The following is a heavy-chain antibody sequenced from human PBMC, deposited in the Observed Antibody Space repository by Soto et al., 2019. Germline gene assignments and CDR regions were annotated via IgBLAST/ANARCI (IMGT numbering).Heavy chain of an antibody. CDR3: ARDRVTTGYYYYGMDV. Sequence: QVQLVQSEAEVKKPGASVKVSCKASGYTFTSYGISWVRQAPGQGLEWMGWISAYNGNTNYAQKLQGRVTMTTDTSTSTAYMELRSLRSDDTAVYYCARDRVTTGYYYYGMDVWGQGTTVTVSS. CDR1: GYTFTSYG. CDR2: ISAYNGNT. J-gene: IGHJ6*02. V-gene: IGHV1-18*04. D-gene: IGHD4-17*01.